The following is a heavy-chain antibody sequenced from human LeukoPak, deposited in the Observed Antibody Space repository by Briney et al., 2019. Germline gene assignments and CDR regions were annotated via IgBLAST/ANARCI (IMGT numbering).Heavy chain of an antibody. V-gene: IGHV4-38-2*02. CDR2: IYHSGST. CDR1: GYSISSGYY. J-gene: IGHJ4*02. Sequence: SETLSLTCAVSGYSISSGYYWGWIRQPPGKGLEWIGSIYHSGSTYYNPSLKSRVTISVDASKNQFSLKLSSVTAADTAVYYCARDSGKQGSYYFDYWGQGTLVTVSS. D-gene: IGHD1-26*01. CDR3: ARDSGKQGSYYFDY.